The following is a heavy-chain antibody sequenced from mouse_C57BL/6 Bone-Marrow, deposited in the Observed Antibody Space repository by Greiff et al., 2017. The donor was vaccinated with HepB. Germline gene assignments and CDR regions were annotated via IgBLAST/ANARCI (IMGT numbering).Heavy chain of an antibody. CDR1: GYAFSSSW. CDR3: ASGGLLRFYWYFDV. Sequence: QVHVKQSGPELVKPGASVKISCKASGYAFSSSWMNWVKQRPGKGLEWIGRIYPGDGDTNYNGKFKGKATLTADKSSSTAYMQLSSLTSEDSAVYFFASGGLLRFYWYFDVWGTGTTVTVSS. CDR2: IYPGDGDT. J-gene: IGHJ1*03. D-gene: IGHD1-1*01. V-gene: IGHV1-82*01.